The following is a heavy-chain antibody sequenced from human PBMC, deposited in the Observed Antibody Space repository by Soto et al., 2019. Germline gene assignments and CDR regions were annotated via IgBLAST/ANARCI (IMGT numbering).Heavy chain of an antibody. CDR1: GFTFSSYA. Sequence: EVQLLESGGGLVQPGGSLRLSCAASGFTFSSYAMSWVRQAPGKGLEWVSAISGSGGSTYYADSVKGRFTISRDNSKNTLYLQMNSLRAEDTAVYYCAKTPGSITMIGVVITAYFQHWGQGTLVTVSS. CDR3: AKTPGSITMIGVVITAYFQH. V-gene: IGHV3-23*01. CDR2: ISGSGGST. J-gene: IGHJ1*01. D-gene: IGHD3-22*01.